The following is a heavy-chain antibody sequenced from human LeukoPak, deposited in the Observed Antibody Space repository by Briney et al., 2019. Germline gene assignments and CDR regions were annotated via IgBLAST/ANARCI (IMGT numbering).Heavy chain of an antibody. CDR2: ISSSGSTI. J-gene: IGHJ4*02. CDR3: ARYLWFGELFDY. V-gene: IGHV3-11*01. Sequence: GGSLRLSCAASGFTFSDYYMSWIRQAPGKGLEWVSYISSSGSTIYYADSVKGRFTISRDNAKNSLYLQMNSLRAEDTAEYYCARYLWFGELFDYWGQGTLVTVSS. CDR1: GFTFSDYY. D-gene: IGHD3-10*01.